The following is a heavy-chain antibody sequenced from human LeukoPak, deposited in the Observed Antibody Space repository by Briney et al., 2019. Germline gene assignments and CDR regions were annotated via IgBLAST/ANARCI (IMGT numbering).Heavy chain of an antibody. CDR1: GYSFTSYW. CDR2: IYPGDSDT. V-gene: IGHV5-51*01. Sequence: GESLKISCKGSGYSFTSYWIGWVRQMPGKGLEWMGIIYPGDSDTRYSPSFQGQVTISADKSISTAYLHWSSLKASDTAMYYCARRKGKVLYYDSSGYYQYFDYRGQGTLVTVSS. J-gene: IGHJ4*02. CDR3: ARRKGKVLYYDSSGYYQYFDY. D-gene: IGHD3-22*01.